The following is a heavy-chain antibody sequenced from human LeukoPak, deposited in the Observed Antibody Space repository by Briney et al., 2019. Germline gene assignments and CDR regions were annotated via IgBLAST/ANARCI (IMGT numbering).Heavy chain of an antibody. J-gene: IGHJ4*02. CDR3: ARDLIVSGESPFYFDS. Sequence: GGSLRLSCAASGFTFTSHTMTWVREAPGKGLEWVSCISSSGRFKYYADSVKRRFTISRDTAKNSLFLQMNSLRAEDTAVYYCARDLIVSGESPFYFDSWGQGTLVTVSS. V-gene: IGHV3-21*01. D-gene: IGHD2/OR15-2a*01. CDR1: GFTFTSHT. CDR2: ISSSGRFK.